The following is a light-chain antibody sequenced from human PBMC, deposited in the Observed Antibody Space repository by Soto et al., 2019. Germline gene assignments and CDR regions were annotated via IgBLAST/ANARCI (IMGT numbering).Light chain of an antibody. CDR1: RSNIGSNT. Sequence: QSVLTQPPSASGTPGQRVTISCSGSRSNIGSNTVNWYRQLPGTAPKLLIYDNNQRPSGVPDRCSGSKSGTSGSLAISGLQSEDEAYYYCAAWDDSLNGYVFGSGTKLTVL. CDR2: DNN. CDR3: AAWDDSLNGYV. J-gene: IGLJ1*01. V-gene: IGLV1-44*01.